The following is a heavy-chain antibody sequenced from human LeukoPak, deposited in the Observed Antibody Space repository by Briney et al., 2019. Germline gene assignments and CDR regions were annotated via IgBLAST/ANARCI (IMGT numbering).Heavy chain of an antibody. J-gene: IGHJ6*02. D-gene: IGHD3-16*02. CDR1: GGSFSGYY. V-gene: IGHV4-34*01. CDR3: ARPYDYVWGSYRYGMDV. CDR2: INHSGST. Sequence: SETLSLTCAVYGGSFSGYYWSWIRQPPGKGLEWIGEINHSGSTNYNPSLKSRVTISVDTSKNQFSLKLSPVTAADTAVYYCARPYDYVWGSYRYGMDVWGQGATVTVSS.